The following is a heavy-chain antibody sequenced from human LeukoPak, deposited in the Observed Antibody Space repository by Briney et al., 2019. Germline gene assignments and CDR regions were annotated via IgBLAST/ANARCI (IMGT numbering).Heavy chain of an antibody. CDR1: GGSISSYY. CDR3: ARDPRFRGAFDI. V-gene: IGHV4-59*06. CDR2: IYYSGNT. D-gene: IGHD5-24*01. Sequence: PSETLSLTCTVSGGSISSYYWSWVRQHPGKGLEWIGYIYYSGNTYYNPSLKSRVTISVDTSRNQFSLKLTSVTAADTAVYYCARDPRFRGAFDIWGQGTMVTVSS. J-gene: IGHJ3*02.